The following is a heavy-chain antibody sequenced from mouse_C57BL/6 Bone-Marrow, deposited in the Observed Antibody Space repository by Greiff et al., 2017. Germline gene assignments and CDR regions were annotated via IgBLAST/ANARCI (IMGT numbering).Heavy chain of an antibody. Sequence: VQLQQPGAELVKPGASVKLSCKASGYTFTSYWMHWVKQRPGQGLEWIGMIHPNSGSTNYNAKFKSKATLTVDKSSSTAYMQLSSLTSEDSAVYYCARYPPDYFDYWGQGTTLTVSS. V-gene: IGHV1-64*01. J-gene: IGHJ2*01. CDR1: GYTFTSYW. CDR2: IHPNSGST. CDR3: ARYPPDYFDY.